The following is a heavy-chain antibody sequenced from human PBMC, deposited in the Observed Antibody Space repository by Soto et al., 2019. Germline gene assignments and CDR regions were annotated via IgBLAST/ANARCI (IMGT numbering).Heavy chain of an antibody. D-gene: IGHD3-10*01. V-gene: IGHV4-61*01. CDR2: IYYSGST. Sequence: PAETLSLTCTVSGGSVSSGSYYWSWIRQPPGKGLEWIGYIYYSGSTNYNPSLKSRVTISVDTSKNQFSLKLSSVTAADTAVYYCARVSLQGYGSGSYSSYYGMGVWGQGTTVTVSS. CDR1: GGSVSSGSYY. CDR3: ARVSLQGYGSGSYSSYYGMGV. J-gene: IGHJ6*02.